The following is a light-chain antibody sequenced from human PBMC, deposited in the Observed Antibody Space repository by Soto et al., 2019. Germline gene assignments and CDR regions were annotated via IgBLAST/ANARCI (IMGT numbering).Light chain of an antibody. CDR1: QTITTNY. J-gene: IGKJ1*01. CDR2: GAS. V-gene: IGKV3-20*01. CDR3: QQYGRA. Sequence: ESVLTQSPGTLPLSPGERATLSCRASQTITTNYLVWYQQKPGQAPRLLIYGASRRATGIPARFSGSGSGTDFTLTISRLEPEDFAVYYCQQYGRAFGQGTKVDIK.